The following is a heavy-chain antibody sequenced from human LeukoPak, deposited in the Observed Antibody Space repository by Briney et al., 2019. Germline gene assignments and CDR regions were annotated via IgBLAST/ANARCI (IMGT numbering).Heavy chain of an antibody. J-gene: IGHJ6*02. CDR2: INHNGNVN. V-gene: IGHV3-7*03. Sequence: GGSLRLSCEASGFIFTDYWMTWARQAPGKGLEWVASINHNGNVNYYVDSVKGRFTISRDNAKNSLYLQMSNLRAEDTAVYFCARGGDLDVWGQGATVTVSS. D-gene: IGHD2-21*01. CDR1: GFIFTDYW. CDR3: ARGGDLDV.